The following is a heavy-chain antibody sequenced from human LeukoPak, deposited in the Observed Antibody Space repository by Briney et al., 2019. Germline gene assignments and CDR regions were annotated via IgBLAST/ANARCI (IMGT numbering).Heavy chain of an antibody. CDR3: ARQQCTGGTCYSDY. CDR1: GYSFSIYW. D-gene: IGHD2-8*02. V-gene: IGHV5-51*01. Sequence: GESLKISCKGSGYSFSIYWIGWVRQMPGKGLEWMGIIYPADSDTRYSPSFQGQVTISADKSINTAYLQWSGLKASDTAMYYCARQQCTGGTCYSDYWGQGTLVTVSS. J-gene: IGHJ4*02. CDR2: IYPADSDT.